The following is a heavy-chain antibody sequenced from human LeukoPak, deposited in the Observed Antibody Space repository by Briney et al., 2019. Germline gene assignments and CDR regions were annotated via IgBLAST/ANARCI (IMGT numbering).Heavy chain of an antibody. CDR1: GXSISSGDDY. CDR2: IYYSGST. Sequence: NPSQTLSLTCTVSGXSISSGDDYWSWIRQPPGKGLELIWYIYYSGSTYYNPSLKSRVTISVDTSKNQFSLKLSSVTAADTAVYYCARSTYYYDSSASPEFDYWGQGTLVTVSS. V-gene: IGHV4-30-4*01. J-gene: IGHJ4*02. D-gene: IGHD3-22*01. CDR3: ARSTYYYDSSASPEFDY.